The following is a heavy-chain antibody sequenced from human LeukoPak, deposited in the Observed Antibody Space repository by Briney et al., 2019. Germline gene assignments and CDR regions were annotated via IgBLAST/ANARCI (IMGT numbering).Heavy chain of an antibody. D-gene: IGHD2-2*01. CDR1: GFTFSSYA. Sequence: GGSLRLSCAASGFTFSSYAMHWVRQAPGKGLEYVSAISSNGGSTYYANSVKGRFTISRDNSKNTLYPQMGSLRAEDMAVYYCARGQCSSTSCPFDYWGQGTLVTVSS. J-gene: IGHJ4*02. CDR3: ARGQCSSTSCPFDY. CDR2: ISSNGGST. V-gene: IGHV3-64*01.